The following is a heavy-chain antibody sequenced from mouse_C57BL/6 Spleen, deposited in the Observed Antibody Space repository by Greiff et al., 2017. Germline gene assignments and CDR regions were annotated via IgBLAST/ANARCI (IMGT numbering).Heavy chain of an antibody. V-gene: IGHV3-6*01. CDR2: ISYDGSN. CDR3: ARDLLNSPSLLDV. Sequence: EVELQESGPGLVKPSQSLSLTCSVTGYSITSGYYWNWIRQFPGNKLEWMGYISYDGSNNYNPSLKNRISITRDTSKNQFFLKLNSVTTEDTATYYCARDLLNSPSLLDVWGTGTTVTVSS. J-gene: IGHJ1*03. D-gene: IGHD6-1*01. CDR1: GYSITSGYY.